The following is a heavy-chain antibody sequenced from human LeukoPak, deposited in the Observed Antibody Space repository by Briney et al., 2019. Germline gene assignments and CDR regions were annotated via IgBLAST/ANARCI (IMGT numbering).Heavy chain of an antibody. Sequence: GESLKISCKDSRNSFTSSWIAWVRQMPGKGLEWMGIIYSGDSDTKYSPSFQGRVTISADKSISTAYLQWSSLKASDTATYYCASPKDKWNYGTGYYGMDVWGQGTTVTVSS. J-gene: IGHJ6*02. CDR2: IYSGDSDT. D-gene: IGHD1-7*01. CDR3: ASPKDKWNYGTGYYGMDV. CDR1: RNSFTSSW. V-gene: IGHV5-51*01.